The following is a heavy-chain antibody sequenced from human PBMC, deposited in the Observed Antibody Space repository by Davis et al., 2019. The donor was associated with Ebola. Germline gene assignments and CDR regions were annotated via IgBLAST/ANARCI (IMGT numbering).Heavy chain of an antibody. J-gene: IGHJ6*03. CDR3: ARVVRRFWSGYPYYYMDV. Sequence: GESLKISCAASGFTFSSYSMNWVRQAPGKGLEWVSSISSSSSYIYYADSVKGRFTISRDNAKNSLYLQMNSLRAEDTAVYYCARVVRRFWSGYPYYYMDVWGKGTTVTVSS. CDR2: ISSSSSYI. CDR1: GFTFSSYS. V-gene: IGHV3-21*01. D-gene: IGHD3-3*01.